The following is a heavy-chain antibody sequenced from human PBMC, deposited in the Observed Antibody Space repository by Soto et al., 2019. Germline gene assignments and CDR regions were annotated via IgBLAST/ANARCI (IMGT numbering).Heavy chain of an antibody. CDR1: GFTFSSYW. J-gene: IGHJ4*02. V-gene: IGHV3-74*01. Sequence: GGSLRLSCAASGFTFSSYWMHWVRQAPGKGLVWVSRINSDGSSTSYADSVKGRFTISRDNAKNTLYLQMNSLRAEDTAVYYCASLADGGTPFDYWGQGTLVTVSS. CDR3: ASLADGGTPFDY. D-gene: IGHD2-15*01. CDR2: INSDGSST.